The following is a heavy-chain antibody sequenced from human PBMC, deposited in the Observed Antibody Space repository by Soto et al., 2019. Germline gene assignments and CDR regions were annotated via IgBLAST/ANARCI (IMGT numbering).Heavy chain of an antibody. CDR2: ISAGGNLI. Sequence: GGSLRLSCAPSGFIFSNHAMSWVRQVPGKGLEWVSGISAGGNLIYYADSVRGRFTMSRDNSKNMLYLQMNSLRAEDTAVYFCAKRQGIGAAAKNFDFWGQGARVTVSS. CDR3: AKRQGIGAAAKNFDF. J-gene: IGHJ4*02. D-gene: IGHD6-13*01. CDR1: GFIFSNHA. V-gene: IGHV3-23*01.